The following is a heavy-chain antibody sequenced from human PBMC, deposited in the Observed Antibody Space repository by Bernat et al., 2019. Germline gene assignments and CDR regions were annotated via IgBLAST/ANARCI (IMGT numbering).Heavy chain of an antibody. Sequence: QVQLVESGGGVVQPGRSLRFSCAASGFTFSSYGMHWVRQAPGKGLEWVAVISYDGSNKYYADSVKGRFTISRDNSKNTLYLQMNSLRAEDTAVYYCAKDRVGATNYFDYWGQGTLVTVSS. J-gene: IGHJ4*02. CDR1: GFTFSSYG. V-gene: IGHV3-30*18. CDR2: ISYDGSNK. CDR3: AKDRVGATNYFDY. D-gene: IGHD1-26*01.